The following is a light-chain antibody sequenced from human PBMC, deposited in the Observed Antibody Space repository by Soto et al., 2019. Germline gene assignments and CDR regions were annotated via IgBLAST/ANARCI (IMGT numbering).Light chain of an antibody. V-gene: IGKV1-27*01. J-gene: IGKJ4*01. Sequence: DIQMTQSPSSLSASVGDRVTITCRASQGISIYLAWYQQKSGKVPKLLIYAASTLQSGVPSRFSGGGSGTDFTLTISNLQPEDVATYYCQKYNSAPLTFGGGTKVEIK. CDR3: QKYNSAPLT. CDR2: AAS. CDR1: QGISIY.